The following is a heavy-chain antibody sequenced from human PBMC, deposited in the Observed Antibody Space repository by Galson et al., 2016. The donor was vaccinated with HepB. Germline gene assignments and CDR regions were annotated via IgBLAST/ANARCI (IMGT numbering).Heavy chain of an antibody. Sequence: SVKVSCKVSGHTLSELPMHWVRQAPGKGLEWMGGFDPSDYKTKYAPKFQGRVTMTEDTSTDTAYMELSSLRSEDTAVYYCATSYSGTYLWFWGQGSLVTVSS. J-gene: IGHJ4*02. D-gene: IGHD1-26*01. CDR1: GHTLSELP. V-gene: IGHV1-24*01. CDR3: ATSYSGTYLWF. CDR2: FDPSDYKT.